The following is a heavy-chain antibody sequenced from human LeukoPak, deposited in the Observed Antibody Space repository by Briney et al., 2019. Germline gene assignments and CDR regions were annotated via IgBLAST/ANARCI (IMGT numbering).Heavy chain of an antibody. CDR1: GITLSNYG. CDR3: AKRGVVIRVILVGFHKEAYYFDS. Sequence: GGSLRLSCAVSGITLSNYGMSWVRQAPGKGLEWVAGISDSGGRTNYADSVKGRFTISRDNPKDTLYLQMNSLRAEDTAVYFCAKRGVVIRVILVGFHKEAYYFDSWGQGALVTVSS. V-gene: IGHV3-23*01. CDR2: ISDSGGRT. J-gene: IGHJ4*02. D-gene: IGHD3-22*01.